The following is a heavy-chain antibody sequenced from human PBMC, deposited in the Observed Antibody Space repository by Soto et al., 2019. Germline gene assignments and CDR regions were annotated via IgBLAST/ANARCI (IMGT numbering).Heavy chain of an antibody. CDR3: GMAKTPLYNWFDP. V-gene: IGHV4-59*08. CDR1: GGSINSYY. Sequence: QVQLQESGPGLVKPSETLSLTCTFSGGSINSYYWSWIRQPPGKGLEWIWQIYYTGSTNYNPSLKSPVTISVDRSKHQFCLTVSSVTAADSAVYYCGMAKTPLYNWFDPWGQGTLVTVSP. CDR2: IYYTGST. J-gene: IGHJ5*02. D-gene: IGHD3-16*02.